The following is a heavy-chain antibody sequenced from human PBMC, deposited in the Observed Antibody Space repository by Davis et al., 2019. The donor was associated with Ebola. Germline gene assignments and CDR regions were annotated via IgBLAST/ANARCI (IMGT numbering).Heavy chain of an antibody. CDR1: GFTFSGSA. CDR2: IRSKANSYAT. CDR3: TRHPVAAAGTGFDP. J-gene: IGHJ5*02. Sequence: ESLKISCAASGFTFSGSAMHWVRQASGKGLEWVGRIRSKANSYATAYAASVKGRFTISRDDSKNTAYLQMNSLKTEDTAVYYCTRHPVAAAGTGFDPWGQGTLVTVSS. D-gene: IGHD6-13*01. V-gene: IGHV3-73*01.